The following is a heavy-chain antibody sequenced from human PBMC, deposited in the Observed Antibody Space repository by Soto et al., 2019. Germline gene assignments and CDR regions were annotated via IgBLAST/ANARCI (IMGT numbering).Heavy chain of an antibody. J-gene: IGHJ5*02. D-gene: IGHD6-13*01. CDR2: IHSSGST. V-gene: IGHV4-4*07. CDR1: GGSMNSYH. CDR3: ARDQGVAAAGITWFDP. Sequence: ETLSRTCPVSGGSMNSYHWSWIRQPSGKGLEWIGHIHSSGSTNYNPSLKSRVTMSVDTSKNQFSLTLMSLTAADTAVYYCARDQGVAAAGITWFDPWGQGSLVTVYS.